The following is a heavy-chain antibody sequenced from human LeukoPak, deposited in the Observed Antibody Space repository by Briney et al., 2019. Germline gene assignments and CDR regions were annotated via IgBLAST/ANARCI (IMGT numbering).Heavy chain of an antibody. J-gene: IGHJ3*02. D-gene: IGHD3-16*01. CDR2: ISAYNGST. CDR1: GYTFTSYG. Sequence: GASVKVSCKASGYTFTSYGISWVRQAPGQGLEWMGWISAYNGSTNYAQKLQGRVTMTTDTSTSTAYMELSRLRSDDTAVYYCARAVYPRDAFDIWGQGTMVTVSS. V-gene: IGHV1-18*01. CDR3: ARAVYPRDAFDI.